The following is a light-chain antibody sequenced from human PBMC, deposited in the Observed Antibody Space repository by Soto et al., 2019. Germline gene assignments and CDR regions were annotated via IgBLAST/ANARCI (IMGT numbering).Light chain of an antibody. CDR3: QQYDNLPLYT. J-gene: IGKJ3*01. CDR1: QDISNY. CDR2: VAS. V-gene: IGKV1-33*01. Sequence: DIQMTQSPSSLSASVGDRVTITCQASQDISNYLNWYQQKPGKAPKLLIYVASNLETGVPSRFSGSGSGTDFTFTISSLQPEDIATEYCQQYDNLPLYTFGPGTKVDIK.